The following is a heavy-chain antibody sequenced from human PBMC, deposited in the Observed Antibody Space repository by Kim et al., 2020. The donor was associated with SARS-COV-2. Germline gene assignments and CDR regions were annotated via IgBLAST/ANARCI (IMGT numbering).Heavy chain of an antibody. CDR3: VRDGQHLASYGFDI. D-gene: IGHD6-13*01. V-gene: IGHV3-33*01. Sequence: LSLTCAASGFTFNRHAIHWVRQAPGKGLEWVAIIWYDGSNENYEASVKGRFTISRDDSKNMAYLQMNSLRVDDTAVYYCVRDGQHLASYGFDIWGEGTVVNVSS. CDR2: IWYDGSNE. J-gene: IGHJ3*02. CDR1: GFTFNRHA.